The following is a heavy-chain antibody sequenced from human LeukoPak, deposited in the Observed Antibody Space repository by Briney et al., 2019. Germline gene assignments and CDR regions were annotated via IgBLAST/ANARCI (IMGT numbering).Heavy chain of an antibody. V-gene: IGHV5-10-1*01. CDR1: GYSFTSYR. CDR2: IDPSDSYT. CDR3: ARRIAVAGTEIDY. Sequence: GESLKISCKGSGYSFTSYRISWVRQMPGRGLEWTGRIDPSDSYTNYSSSFQGHVTISADKSISTAYLQWSSLKASDTAMYYCARRIAVAGTEIDYWGQGTLVTVSS. J-gene: IGHJ4*02. D-gene: IGHD6-19*01.